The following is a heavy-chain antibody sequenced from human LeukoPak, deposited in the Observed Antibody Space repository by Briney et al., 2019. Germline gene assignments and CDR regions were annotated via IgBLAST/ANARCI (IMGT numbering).Heavy chain of an antibody. Sequence: GASLKISCKCSGYTFTSYWIAWVRQLPGKGLEWTGVTYPGDSDTRYSPSVQGKVTISADKSISTAYLQGSSLKASNTAMYYWARHIYTANYYGNYCFDYWGQGTLVTVSS. D-gene: IGHD4/OR15-4a*01. V-gene: IGHV5-51*01. CDR2: TYPGDSDT. CDR3: ARHIYTANYYGNYCFDY. J-gene: IGHJ4*02. CDR1: GYTFTSYW.